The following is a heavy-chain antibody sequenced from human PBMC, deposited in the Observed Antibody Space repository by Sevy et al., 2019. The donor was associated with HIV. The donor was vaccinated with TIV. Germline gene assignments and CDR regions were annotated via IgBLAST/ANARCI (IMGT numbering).Heavy chain of an antibody. D-gene: IGHD6-19*01. CDR1: GFTFNTHA. CDR3: VREGGYTSAWSPGNH. Sequence: GGSLRLSCAASGFTFNTHAMHWVRQAPGKGLEWVAVISYDGIIKYYADSVKGRITISRDNSKNTLSLQMNSLRVEDTAVYYCVREGGYTSAWSPGNHWGQGTLVTVSS. CDR2: ISYDGIIK. V-gene: IGHV3-30*04. J-gene: IGHJ4*02.